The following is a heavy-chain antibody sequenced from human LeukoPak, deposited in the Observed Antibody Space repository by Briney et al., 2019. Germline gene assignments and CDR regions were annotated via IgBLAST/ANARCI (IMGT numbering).Heavy chain of an antibody. J-gene: IGHJ5*02. D-gene: IGHD2-2*02. CDR1: GGSISSSSYY. V-gene: IGHV4-30-2*01. Sequence: SETLSLTCTVSGGSISSSSYYWSWIRQPPGKGLEWIGYIYHSGSTYYNPSLKSRVTISVDRSKNQFSLKLSSVTAADTAVYYRARDLVDCSSTSCYKGGFNWFDPWGQGTLVTVSS. CDR2: IYHSGST. CDR3: ARDLVDCSSTSCYKGGFNWFDP.